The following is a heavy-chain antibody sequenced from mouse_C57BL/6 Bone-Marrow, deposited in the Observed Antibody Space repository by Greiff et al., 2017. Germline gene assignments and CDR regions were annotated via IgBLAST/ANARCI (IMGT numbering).Heavy chain of an antibody. D-gene: IGHD2-12*01. CDR2: IHPNSGST. V-gene: IGHV1-64*01. J-gene: IGHJ4*01. CDR3: ARTRYDDAMDY. Sequence: QVQLQQPGAELVKPGASVKLSCKASGYTFTSYWMHWVKQRPGQGLEWIGMIHPNSGSTNYNAKFKSKATLTVDKSSSTAYMQLSSLTSEDSAVYYSARTRYDDAMDYWGQGTSVTVSS. CDR1: GYTFTSYW.